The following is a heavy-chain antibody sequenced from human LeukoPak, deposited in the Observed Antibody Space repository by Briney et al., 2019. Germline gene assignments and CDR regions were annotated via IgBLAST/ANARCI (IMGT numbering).Heavy chain of an antibody. CDR1: GYTFTSYD. Sequence: ASVKVSCKASGYTFTSYDINWVRQATGQGLEWMGWISAYNGNTNYAQKLQGRVTMTTDTSTSTAYMELRSLRSDDTAVYYCARAPGYYDSSGYYGLLNAFDIWGQGTMVTVSS. V-gene: IGHV1-18*01. CDR2: ISAYNGNT. CDR3: ARAPGYYDSSGYYGLLNAFDI. J-gene: IGHJ3*02. D-gene: IGHD3-22*01.